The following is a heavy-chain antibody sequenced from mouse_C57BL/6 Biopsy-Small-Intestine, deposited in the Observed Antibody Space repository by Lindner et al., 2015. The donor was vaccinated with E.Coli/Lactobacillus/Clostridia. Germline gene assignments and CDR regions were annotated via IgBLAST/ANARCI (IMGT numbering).Heavy chain of an antibody. Sequence: VQLQESGPELVKPGASVKISCKASGYAFSSSWMNWVKQRPGKGLEWIGRIYPGDGDTNYNGKFKGKATLTADKSSSTAYMQLSSLTSGDSAVYFCARGGYYAMDYWGQGTSVTVSS. CDR3: ARGGYYAMDY. V-gene: IGHV1-82*01. CDR1: GYAFSSSW. CDR2: IYPGDGDT. J-gene: IGHJ4*01.